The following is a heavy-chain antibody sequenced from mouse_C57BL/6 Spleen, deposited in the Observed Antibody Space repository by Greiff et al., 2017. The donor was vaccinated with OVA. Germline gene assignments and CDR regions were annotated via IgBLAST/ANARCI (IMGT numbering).Heavy chain of an antibody. D-gene: IGHD2-5*01. CDR2: ISSGGSYT. J-gene: IGHJ1*03. CDR3: ARHDYYSNYWYFDV. V-gene: IGHV5-6*01. CDR1: GFTFSSYG. Sequence: EVQRVESGGDLVKPGGSLKLSCAASGFTFSSYGMSWVRQTPDKRLEWVATISSGGSYTYYPDSVKGRFTISRDNAKNTLYLQMSSLKSEDTAMYYCARHDYYSNYWYFDVWGTGTTVTVSS.